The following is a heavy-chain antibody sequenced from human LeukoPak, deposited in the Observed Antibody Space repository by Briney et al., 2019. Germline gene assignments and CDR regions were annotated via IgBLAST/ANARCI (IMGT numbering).Heavy chain of an antibody. CDR1: GFTFSSYS. V-gene: IGHV3-21*01. J-gene: IGHJ4*02. CDR3: ARKVVPAAIWYYFDY. CDR2: ISSSSSYI. D-gene: IGHD2-2*01. Sequence: PGGSLRLSCAASGFTFSSYSMNWVRQAPGKGLEWVSSISSSSSYIYYADSVKGRFTISRDNAKNSLYLQMNGLRAEDTAVYYCARKVVPAAIWYYFDYWGQGTLVTVSS.